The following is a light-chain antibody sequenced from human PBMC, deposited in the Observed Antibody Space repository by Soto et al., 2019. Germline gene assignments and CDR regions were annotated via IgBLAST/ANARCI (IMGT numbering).Light chain of an antibody. CDR1: QSVSQY. V-gene: IGKV3-20*01. J-gene: IGKJ3*01. CDR2: GAS. Sequence: EIVLTQSPGTLSWSLGERATLSCRASQSVSQYLAWYQQKPGQAPRLLIYGASSRANGIPDRFRGSGSGTDFTLTINGLEPEDFAVYYCQQYATSARLTFGPGTKVDIK. CDR3: QQYATSARLT.